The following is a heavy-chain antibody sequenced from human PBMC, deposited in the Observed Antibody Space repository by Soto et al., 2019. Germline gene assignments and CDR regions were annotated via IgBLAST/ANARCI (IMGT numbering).Heavy chain of an antibody. CDR2: VYYSGSV. J-gene: IGHJ5*02. CDR3: ARRLNLGSFDH. Sequence: QVHLQESGPGLVKPSETLSLTCNVSGVSLTGYHWNWIRQPPGKTLEWIGFVYYSGSVSYNPSLKGRASISVDRSKNQFSLRLTSVTAADTAVYYCARRLNLGSFDHWGQGTWSPSPQ. D-gene: IGHD3-10*01. CDR1: GVSLTGYH. V-gene: IGHV4-59*01.